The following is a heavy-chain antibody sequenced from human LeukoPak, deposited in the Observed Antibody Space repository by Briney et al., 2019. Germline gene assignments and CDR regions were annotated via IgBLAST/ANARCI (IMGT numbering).Heavy chain of an antibody. V-gene: IGHV3-9*01. Sequence: GGSLRLSCAASGFTFVDYAMYWVRQAPGQGLARVSPLSWNSGSIGYADSVKGRFTISRDNAKNSLYLQMNSLRAEDTALYYCAKDRGYEYSSSSGGFDYWGQGTLVTVSS. CDR1: GFTFVDYA. CDR2: LSWNSGSI. CDR3: AKDRGYEYSSSSGGFDY. J-gene: IGHJ4*02. D-gene: IGHD6-6*01.